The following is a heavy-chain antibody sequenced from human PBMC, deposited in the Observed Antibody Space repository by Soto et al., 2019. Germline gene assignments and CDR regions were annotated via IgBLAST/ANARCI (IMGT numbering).Heavy chain of an antibody. J-gene: IGHJ6*02. V-gene: IGHV3-30-3*01. D-gene: IGHD6-13*01. CDR1: GFTFSSYA. Sequence: LRLSCAASGFTFSSYAMHWVRQAPGKGLEWVAVISYDGSNKYYADSVKGRFTISRDNSKNTLYLQMNSLRAEDTAVYYCTRDLAAAGIYGMDVWGQGTTVTVSS. CDR3: TRDLAAAGIYGMDV. CDR2: ISYDGSNK.